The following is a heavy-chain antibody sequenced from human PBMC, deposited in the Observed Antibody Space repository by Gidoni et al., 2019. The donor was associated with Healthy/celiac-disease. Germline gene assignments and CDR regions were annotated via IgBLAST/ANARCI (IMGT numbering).Heavy chain of an antibody. V-gene: IGHV1-46*03. CDR3: AIAARLTYFDY. J-gene: IGHJ4*02. CDR1: GYTFTSYY. Sequence: QVQLVQSGAEVKKPGAAVKVSCKASGYTFTSYYMHWVRQAPGQGLEWMGIINPSGGSTSSAQKFQGRVTMTRDTSTSTVYMELSSLRSEDTAVYYCAIAARLTYFDYWGQGTLVTVSS. CDR2: INPSGGST. D-gene: IGHD6-6*01.